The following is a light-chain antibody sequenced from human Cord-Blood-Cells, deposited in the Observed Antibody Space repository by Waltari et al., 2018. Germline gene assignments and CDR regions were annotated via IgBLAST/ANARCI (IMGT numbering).Light chain of an antibody. CDR1: SSDVGSYNL. J-gene: IGLJ3*02. Sequence: QSALPQPASVSGSPGQSITISCTGTSSDVGSYNLVSWYQQHPGKAPKLMIYEGSKRPSGVSKRFSGSKSGNTASLTISGLQAEDEADYYCCSYAGSSTWVFGGGTKLTVL. V-gene: IGLV2-23*01. CDR2: EGS. CDR3: CSYAGSSTWV.